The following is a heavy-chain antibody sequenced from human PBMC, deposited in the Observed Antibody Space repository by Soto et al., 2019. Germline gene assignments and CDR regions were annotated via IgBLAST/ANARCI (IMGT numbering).Heavy chain of an antibody. CDR2: ISAYNGNT. CDR1: GYTFTSYG. Sequence: GASVKVSCKASGYTFTSYGISWVRQAPGQGLEWMGWISAYNGNTNYAQKLQGRVTMTTDTSTSTAYMELRSLRSDDTAVYYCARGGFRGDIVVVVAANSNWFDPWGQGTLVTVSS. J-gene: IGHJ5*02. CDR3: ARGGFRGDIVVVVAANSNWFDP. V-gene: IGHV1-18*01. D-gene: IGHD2-15*01.